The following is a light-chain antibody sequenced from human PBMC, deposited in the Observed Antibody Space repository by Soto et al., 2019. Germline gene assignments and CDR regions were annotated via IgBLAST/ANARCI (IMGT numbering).Light chain of an antibody. CDR1: QSVSSN. V-gene: IGKV3-15*01. J-gene: IGKJ1*01. CDR3: QQSDDWPTWT. Sequence: EIVMTQSPATLSVSPGERATLSCRASQSVSSNLAWYQHRPGQPPRLLIYSASTRATGIPARFSGSGFGTKFTLTISSLQSEDFAFYYCQQSDDWPTWTFGQGTKVDIK. CDR2: SAS.